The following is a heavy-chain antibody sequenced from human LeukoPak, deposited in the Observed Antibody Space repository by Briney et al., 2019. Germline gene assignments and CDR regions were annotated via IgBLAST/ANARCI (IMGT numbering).Heavy chain of an antibody. V-gene: IGHV4-30-2*01. J-gene: IGHJ4*02. CDR2: IYHSGST. CDR1: GGSFSGYY. Sequence: LSLTCAVYGGSFSGYYWSWIRQPPGKGLEWIGYIYHSGSTYYNPSLKSRVTISVDRSKNQFSLKLSSVTAADTAVYYCARVVGITMVRGVRRYYFDYWGQGTLVTVSS. D-gene: IGHD3-10*01. CDR3: ARVVGITMVRGVRRYYFDY.